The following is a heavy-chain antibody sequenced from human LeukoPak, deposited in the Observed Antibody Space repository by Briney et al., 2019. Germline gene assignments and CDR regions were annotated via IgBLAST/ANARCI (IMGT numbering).Heavy chain of an antibody. J-gene: IGHJ6*02. CDR3: ARDRRVRCISTSCYGANYYYYGMDV. CDR2: IYYSGST. Sequence: SETLSLTCTVSGGSISSGGYYWSCIRQHPGKGLEWIGYIYYSGSTYYNPSLKSRVTISVDTSKNQFSLKLSSVTAADTAVYYCARDRRVRCISTSCYGANYYYYGMDVWGQGTTVTVSS. D-gene: IGHD2-2*01. CDR1: GGSISSGGYY. V-gene: IGHV4-31*03.